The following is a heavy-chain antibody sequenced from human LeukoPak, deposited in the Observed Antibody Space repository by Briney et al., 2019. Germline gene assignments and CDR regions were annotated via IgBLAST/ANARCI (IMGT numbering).Heavy chain of an antibody. CDR3: ARGMDLDY. D-gene: IGHD2-2*03. J-gene: IGHJ4*02. CDR1: GFTFSSYA. CDR2: ISYDGSNK. Sequence: PGGSLRLSCAASGFTFSSYAMHWVRQAPGKGLEWVAVISYDGSNKYYADSVKGRFTISRDNSKNTLYLQMNSLRAEDTAVYYCARGMDLDYWGQGTLVTVSS. V-gene: IGHV3-30-3*01.